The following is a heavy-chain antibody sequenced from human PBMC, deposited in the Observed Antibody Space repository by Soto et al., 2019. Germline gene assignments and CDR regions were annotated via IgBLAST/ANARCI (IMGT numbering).Heavy chain of an antibody. V-gene: IGHV1-46*03. J-gene: IGHJ4*02. Sequence: QVQLVQSGAEVKKPGASVKVSCKASGYTFTSYYMHWVRQAPGQGLEWMGIINPSGGSTSYAQKFEGRVTMSRETSPSTVCMELSSLRCEDTAVYYCARVGNYYDSSGPSNAAYWGQGTLVTVSS. CDR3: ARVGNYYDSSGPSNAAY. CDR1: GYTFTSYY. CDR2: INPSGGST. D-gene: IGHD3-22*01.